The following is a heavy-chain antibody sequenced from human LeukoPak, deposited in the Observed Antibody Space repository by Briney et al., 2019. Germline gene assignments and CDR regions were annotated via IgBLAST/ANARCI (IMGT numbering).Heavy chain of an antibody. V-gene: IGHV3-21*01. CDR1: GFTSSSYS. Sequence: GGSLRLSCAASGFTSSSYSMNCVRQAPGKGLEWVSSISSSSSYIYYADSAKGRFTISRDNAKNSLYLQMNSLRAEDTAVYYCARDRDYGDNDAFDIWGQGTMVTVSS. CDR2: ISSSSSYI. CDR3: ARDRDYGDNDAFDI. D-gene: IGHD4-17*01. J-gene: IGHJ3*02.